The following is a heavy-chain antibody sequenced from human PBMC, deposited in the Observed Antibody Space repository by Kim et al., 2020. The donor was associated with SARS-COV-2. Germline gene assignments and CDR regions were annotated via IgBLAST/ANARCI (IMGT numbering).Heavy chain of an antibody. V-gene: IGHV3-30*01. Sequence: DSVKGRFTISRDNAKNTLYLKMNSLRAEDTAVYYCARARSGSYLSDFDYWGQGTLVTVSS. J-gene: IGHJ4*02. CDR3: ARARSGSYLSDFDY. D-gene: IGHD3-10*01.